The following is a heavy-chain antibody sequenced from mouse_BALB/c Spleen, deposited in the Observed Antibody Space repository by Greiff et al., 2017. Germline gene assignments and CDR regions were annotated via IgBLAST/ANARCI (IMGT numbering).Heavy chain of an antibody. CDR3: ARSGGNYPAWCAY. CDR1: GYTFTSYV. D-gene: IGHD2-1*01. CDR2: INPYNDGT. Sequence: VQLQQSGPELVKPGASVKMSCKASGYTFTSYVMHWVKQKPGQGLEWIGYINPYNDGTKYNEKFKGKATLTSDKSSSTAYMELSSLTSEDSAVYYCARSGGNYPAWCAYWGQGTLVTVSA. V-gene: IGHV1-14*01. J-gene: IGHJ3*01.